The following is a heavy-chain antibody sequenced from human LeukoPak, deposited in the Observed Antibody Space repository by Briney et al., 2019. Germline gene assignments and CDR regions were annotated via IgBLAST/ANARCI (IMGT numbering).Heavy chain of an antibody. J-gene: IGHJ3*02. V-gene: IGHV3-21*01. CDR1: GFTFSSYS. D-gene: IGHD2-21*01. CDR3: ARDADWDAFDI. Sequence: GGSLRLSCAASGFTFSSYSMTWVRQAPGKGLEWVSSISSSSSYIYYADSVKGRFTISRDNAKNSLYLQMNSLRAEDTAVYHCARDADWDAFDIWGQGTMVTVSS. CDR2: ISSSSSYI.